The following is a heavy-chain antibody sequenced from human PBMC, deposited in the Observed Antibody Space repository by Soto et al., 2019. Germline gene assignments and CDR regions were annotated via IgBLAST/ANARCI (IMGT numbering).Heavy chain of an antibody. CDR2: ISYSGST. D-gene: IGHD3-22*01. Sequence: SETLSLTCTVSGGSISNGGYYWGWIRQHPGKGLDWIGYISYSGSTYYNPSLKSRVTISVDTSKNQFSLKLSSVTAADTAVYFCARDPAYYFDSSGSYRDYYYGVDVWGQGTTVTVSS. V-gene: IGHV4-31*03. CDR1: GGSISNGGYY. CDR3: ARDPAYYFDSSGSYRDYYYGVDV. J-gene: IGHJ6*02.